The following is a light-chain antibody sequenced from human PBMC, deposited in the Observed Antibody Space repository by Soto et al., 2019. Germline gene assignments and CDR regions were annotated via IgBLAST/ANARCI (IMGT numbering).Light chain of an antibody. CDR2: EVS. CDR1: SSDVGGYNY. CDR3: RLVTSNGTAYV. J-gene: IGLJ1*01. V-gene: IGLV2-14*01. Sequence: QSVLTQPASVSGSPGQSITISCPGTSSDVGGYNYVSWYQQHPGKAPKLMIYEVSNRPPGVSNRFSGSKSGNTASLTISGHPAEYEGEYFWRLVTSNGTAYVFGTGTKVTVL.